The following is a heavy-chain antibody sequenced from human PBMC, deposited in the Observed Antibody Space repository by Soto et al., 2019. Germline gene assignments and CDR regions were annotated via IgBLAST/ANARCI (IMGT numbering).Heavy chain of an antibody. D-gene: IGHD6-13*01. Sequence: PSETLSLTCTVSGGSISTYYWSWIRQPPGKGLEWIGYIYYSGSTNYNPSLKSRVTISVDTSKNQFSLKLSSVTAADTAVYYCARGGSSWGGEVNWFDPWGQGTLVTVSS. V-gene: IGHV4-59*01. J-gene: IGHJ5*02. CDR2: IYYSGST. CDR3: ARGGSSWGGEVNWFDP. CDR1: GGSISTYY.